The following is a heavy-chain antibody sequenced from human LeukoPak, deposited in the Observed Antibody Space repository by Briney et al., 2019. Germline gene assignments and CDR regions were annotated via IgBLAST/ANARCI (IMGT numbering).Heavy chain of an antibody. D-gene: IGHD3-16*01. CDR3: ARDGGDYFDY. CDR2: IYYSGST. V-gene: IGHV4-39*07. J-gene: IGHJ4*02. CDR1: GGSISSSSYY. Sequence: SETLSLTCTVSGGSISSSSYYWGWIRQPPGKGLEWIGSIYYSGSTNYNPSLKSRVTISVDTSKNQFSLKLSSVTAADTAVYYCARDGGDYFDYWGQGTLVTVSS.